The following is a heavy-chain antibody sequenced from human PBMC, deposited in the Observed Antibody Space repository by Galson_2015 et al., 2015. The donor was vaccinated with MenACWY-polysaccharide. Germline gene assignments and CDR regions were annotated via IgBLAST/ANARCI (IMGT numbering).Heavy chain of an antibody. Sequence: SLRLSCAASGFTFDDYAMHWVRQAPGKGLEWVSGISWNSGSIGYADSVKGRFTISRDNAKNSLYLQMNSLRAEDTALYYCAKVRLAARRYDAFDIWGQGTMVTVSS. J-gene: IGHJ3*02. CDR3: AKVRLAARRYDAFDI. CDR2: ISWNSGSI. D-gene: IGHD6-6*01. CDR1: GFTFDDYA. V-gene: IGHV3-9*01.